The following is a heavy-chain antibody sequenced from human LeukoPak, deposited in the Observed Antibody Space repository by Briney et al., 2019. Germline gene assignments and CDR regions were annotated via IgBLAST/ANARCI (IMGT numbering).Heavy chain of an antibody. CDR3: ARGLRWLPGDY. Sequence: SETLSLTCAVYGGSFSGYYWSWIRQPPGKGLEWIGEINQSGSTNYNPSLKSRVTISVDTSKNQFSLKLSSVTAADTAVYYCARGLRWLPGDYWGQGTLVTVSS. CDR2: INQSGST. V-gene: IGHV4-34*01. CDR1: GGSFSGYY. J-gene: IGHJ4*02. D-gene: IGHD4-23*01.